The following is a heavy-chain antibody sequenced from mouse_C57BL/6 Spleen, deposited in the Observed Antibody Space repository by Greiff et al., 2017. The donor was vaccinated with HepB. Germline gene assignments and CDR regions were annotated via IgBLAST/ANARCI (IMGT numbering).Heavy chain of an antibody. V-gene: IGHV5-6*02. J-gene: IGHJ2*01. D-gene: IGHD4-1*01. CDR1: GFTFSSYG. CDR2: ISSGGSYT. Sequence: EVKLVESGGDLVKPGGSLKLSCAASGFTFSSYGMSWVRQTPDKRLEWVATISSGGSYTYYPDSVKGRFTISRDNAKNTLYLQMSSLKSEDTAMYYCARRTNWGFDYWGQGTTLTVSS. CDR3: ARRTNWGFDY.